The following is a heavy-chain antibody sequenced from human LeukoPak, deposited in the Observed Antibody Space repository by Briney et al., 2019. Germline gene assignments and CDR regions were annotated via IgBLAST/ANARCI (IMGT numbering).Heavy chain of an antibody. J-gene: IGHJ4*02. CDR3: ARARDYDSSGYVDY. CDR1: GFTFSSYG. Sequence: GRSLRLSCAASGFTFSSYGMHWVRQAPGKGLEWVAVIWYDGSNKYYADSVKGRFTISRDNSKNTLYLQMNSLRAEDTAVYYCARARDYDSSGYVDYWGQGTLVTVSS. V-gene: IGHV3-33*01. D-gene: IGHD3-22*01. CDR2: IWYDGSNK.